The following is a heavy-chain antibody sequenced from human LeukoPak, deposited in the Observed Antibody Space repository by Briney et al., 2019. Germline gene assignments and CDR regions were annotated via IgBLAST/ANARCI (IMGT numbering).Heavy chain of an antibody. D-gene: IGHD6-19*01. J-gene: IGHJ6*02. V-gene: IGHV3-30-3*01. Sequence: GGSLRLSSAAPAFTFSSYAMHRVRQAPGKGLEWVAVISYDGSNKYYADSVKGRFTISRDNSKNTLYLQMNSLRAEDTAVYYCARGGSGWDPQTRWYYYGMDVWGQGTTVTVSS. CDR3: ARGGSGWDPQTRWYYYGMDV. CDR1: AFTFSSYA. CDR2: ISYDGSNK.